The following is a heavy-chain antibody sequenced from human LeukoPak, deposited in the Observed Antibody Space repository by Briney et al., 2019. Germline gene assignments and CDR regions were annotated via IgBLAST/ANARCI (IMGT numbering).Heavy chain of an antibody. CDR3: ASTQTVSFVVAPAFNWFDP. D-gene: IGHD2-2*01. CDR1: GGTFSSYA. V-gene: IGHV1-69*13. Sequence: SVKVSCKASGGTFSSYAISWVRQAPGQRLEWMGGIIPIFGTANYAQKFHGRVTITADESTSTAYMELGSLRSEDTAVYYWASTQTVSFVVAPAFNWFDPWGQGTLVTVSS. J-gene: IGHJ5*02. CDR2: IIPIFGTA.